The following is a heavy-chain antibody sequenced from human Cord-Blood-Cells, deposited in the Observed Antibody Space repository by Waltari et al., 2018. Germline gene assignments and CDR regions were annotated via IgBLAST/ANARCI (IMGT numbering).Heavy chain of an antibody. CDR3: ARRNYYDSSGSFDP. D-gene: IGHD3-22*01. Sequence: QVQLQQRGAALLKPSETLSLTCAVYGGSFSGYYWSWLRQPPGTGLEWIGEINHSGSTNYNPSLKSRVTISVDTSKNQFSLKLSSVTAADTAVYYCARRNYYDSSGSFDPWGQGTLVTVSS. J-gene: IGHJ5*02. V-gene: IGHV4-34*01. CDR1: GGSFSGYY. CDR2: INHSGST.